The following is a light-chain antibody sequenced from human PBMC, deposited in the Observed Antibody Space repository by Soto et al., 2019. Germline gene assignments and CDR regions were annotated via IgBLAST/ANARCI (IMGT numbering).Light chain of an antibody. CDR2: DAS. J-gene: IGKJ1*01. CDR3: QQRSNWWT. Sequence: EIVLTQSPATLSLSPGERATLSCRASQSVSSYLAWYQQKPGQAPRLLIYDASNRATGIPARFSGSGSGTDVTLTISSLEPEDFAVYYCQQRSNWWTFGQGTKVDIK. V-gene: IGKV3-11*01. CDR1: QSVSSY.